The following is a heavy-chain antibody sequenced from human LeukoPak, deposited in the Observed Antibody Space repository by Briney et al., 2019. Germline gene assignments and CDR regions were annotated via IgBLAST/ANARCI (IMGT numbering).Heavy chain of an antibody. CDR3: AKAGNSSGWYGAHPIDY. CDR1: GFTFSSYA. V-gene: IGHV3-30-3*01. J-gene: IGHJ4*02. Sequence: GGSLRLSCAASGFTFSSYAMHWVRQAPGKGLEWVAVISYDGSNKYYADSVKGRFTISRDNAKNSLYLQMNSLRAEDTAVYYCAKAGNSSGWYGAHPIDYWGQGTLVTVSS. CDR2: ISYDGSNK. D-gene: IGHD6-19*01.